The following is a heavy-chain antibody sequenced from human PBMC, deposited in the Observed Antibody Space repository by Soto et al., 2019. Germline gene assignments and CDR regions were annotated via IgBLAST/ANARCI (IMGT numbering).Heavy chain of an antibody. Sequence: PGESLKISCKGSGYSFTSYWIGWVRQMPGKGLEWMGIIYPGDSDTRYSPSFQGQVTISADKSISTAYLQWSSLKASDTAMYYCARLLEDIVVVVAATDPYYFDYWGQGTLVTVSS. J-gene: IGHJ4*02. CDR2: IYPGDSDT. V-gene: IGHV5-51*01. CDR1: GYSFTSYW. CDR3: ARLLEDIVVVVAATDPYYFDY. D-gene: IGHD2-15*01.